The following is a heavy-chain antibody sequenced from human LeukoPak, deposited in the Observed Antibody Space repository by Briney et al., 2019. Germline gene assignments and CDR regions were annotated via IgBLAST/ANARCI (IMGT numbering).Heavy chain of an antibody. Sequence: GSLRLSCAASGFTFDDYAMHWVRQAPGEGLEWVSLISGDGGSTYYADSVKGRFTISRDNSKNSLYLQMNSLRTDDTDLYYCAKGQGSLYYYDSSGYPENYFDYWGQGTLVTVSP. J-gene: IGHJ4*02. CDR2: ISGDGGST. V-gene: IGHV3-43*02. CDR3: AKGQGSLYYYDSSGYPENYFDY. CDR1: GFTFDDYA. D-gene: IGHD3-22*01.